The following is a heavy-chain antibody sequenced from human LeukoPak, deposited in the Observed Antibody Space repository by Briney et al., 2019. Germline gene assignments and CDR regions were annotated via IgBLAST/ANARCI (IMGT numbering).Heavy chain of an antibody. CDR2: INSDGINT. CDR3: ARDLGQYYDTSDNWFDP. CDR1: GFTFSNYW. V-gene: IGHV3-74*01. Sequence: GGSLRLFCAASGFTFSNYWMHWVRHAPGKGLVGVSRINSDGINTSYADSVKGRFTISRDNAKNTLNLQMNSLRAEDTAVYYCARDLGQYYDTSDNWFDPWGQGTLVTVSS. D-gene: IGHD3-22*01. J-gene: IGHJ5*02.